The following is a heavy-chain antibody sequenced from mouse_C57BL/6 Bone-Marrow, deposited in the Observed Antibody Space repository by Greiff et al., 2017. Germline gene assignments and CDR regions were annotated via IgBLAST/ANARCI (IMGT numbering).Heavy chain of an antibody. CDR3: ARGYREFAY. CDR2: ISNFAYSI. CDR1: GFSFSDYG. Sequence: EVQLVESGGGLVQPGGSLKLSCAASGFSFSDYGMAWVRQAPRKGPEWVAFISNFAYSIYYADTVTGRFTISRENAKKTLYLEMSSLRSEDTAMYYCARGYREFAYWGQGTLVTVSA. J-gene: IGHJ3*01. V-gene: IGHV5-15*01. D-gene: IGHD2-2*01.